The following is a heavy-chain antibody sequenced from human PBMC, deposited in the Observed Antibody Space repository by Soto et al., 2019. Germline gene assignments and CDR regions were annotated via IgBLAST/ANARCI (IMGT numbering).Heavy chain of an antibody. J-gene: IGHJ4*02. V-gene: IGHV3-72*01. CDR1: GFSFSDHY. Sequence: PVGSLRLSCAASGFSFSDHYMDWVRQAPGKGLEWVGRIRNKANSYTTEYAASVKGRFSISRDDPKNSLYLQMNSLKTEDTAVYYCVRAGIVTTPYYFDYWGQGT. CDR2: IRNKANSYTT. CDR3: VRAGIVTTPYYFDY. D-gene: IGHD5-12*01.